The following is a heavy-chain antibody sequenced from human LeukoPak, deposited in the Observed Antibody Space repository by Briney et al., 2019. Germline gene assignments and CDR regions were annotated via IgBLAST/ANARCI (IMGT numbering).Heavy chain of an antibody. V-gene: IGHV4-59*01. D-gene: IGHD3-10*01. CDR2: IYYSGGT. CDR3: ARVVSDKNTELYAD. Sequence: SETLSLTCTVSGGSISSYYWSWIRQPPGKGLEWIGYIYYSGGTNYNPSLKSRVTISVDTSKNQFSLKLSSVTAADTAVYYCARVVSDKNTELYADWGQGTLVTVSS. CDR1: GGSISSYY. J-gene: IGHJ4*02.